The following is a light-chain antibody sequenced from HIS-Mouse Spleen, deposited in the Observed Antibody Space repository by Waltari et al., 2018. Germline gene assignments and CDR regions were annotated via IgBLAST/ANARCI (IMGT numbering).Light chain of an antibody. Sequence: QSALTQTASVSGSPGQSITISCTGTSSDVGSYNLVSWYQQHPGKAPKLMIYEGSKRRSGGSTRLYGCKSGNTASLTISGLQAEDDADYYCCSYAGSSTWVFGGGTKLTVL. V-gene: IGLV2-23*01. CDR2: EGS. J-gene: IGLJ3*02. CDR3: CSYAGSSTWV. CDR1: SSDVGSYNL.